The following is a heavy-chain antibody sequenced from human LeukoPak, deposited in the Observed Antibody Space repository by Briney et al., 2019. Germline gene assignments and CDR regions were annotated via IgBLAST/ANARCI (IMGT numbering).Heavy chain of an antibody. J-gene: IGHJ3*02. Sequence: GGSLRLSCAASGFTFSSYAMSWVRQAPGKGLEWVSAIIGSGGSTYYADSVKGRFTISRDNSKNTLYLQMNSLRAEDTAVYYCAKGGWGCSSTSCYADAFDIWGQGTMVTVSS. CDR2: IIGSGGST. CDR3: AKGGWGCSSTSCYADAFDI. V-gene: IGHV3-23*01. CDR1: GFTFSSYA. D-gene: IGHD2-2*01.